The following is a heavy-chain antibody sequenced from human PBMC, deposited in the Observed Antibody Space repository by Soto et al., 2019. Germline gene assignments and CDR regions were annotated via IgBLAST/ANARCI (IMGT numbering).Heavy chain of an antibody. CDR3: ARDRVYCSSTSCYPGRYGMDV. D-gene: IGHD2-2*01. V-gene: IGHV3-30-3*01. Sequence: QPGGSLRLSCAASGFTFSSYAMHWVRQAPGKGLEWVAVISYDGSNKYYADSVKGRFTISRDNSKNTLYLQMNSLRAEDTAVYYCARDRVYCSSTSCYPGRYGMDVWGQGTTVTVSS. CDR2: ISYDGSNK. CDR1: GFTFSSYA. J-gene: IGHJ6*02.